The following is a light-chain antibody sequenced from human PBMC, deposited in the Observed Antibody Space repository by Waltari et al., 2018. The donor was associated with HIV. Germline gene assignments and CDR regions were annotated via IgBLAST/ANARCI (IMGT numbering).Light chain of an antibody. Sequence: EIVLTQSPATLSLSPGERATLSCRSSQSVTNYLAWYQQKPGQAPRLLIYGASTRATGIPARFSGSGSGTEFTLTISSLQSEDFAVYYCQQYNNWPPCTFGQGTKLEIK. CDR1: QSVTNY. J-gene: IGKJ2*02. CDR3: QQYNNWPPCT. V-gene: IGKV3-15*01. CDR2: GAS.